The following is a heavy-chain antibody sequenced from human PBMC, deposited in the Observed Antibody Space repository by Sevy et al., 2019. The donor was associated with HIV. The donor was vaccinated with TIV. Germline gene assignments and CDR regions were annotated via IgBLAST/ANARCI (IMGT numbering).Heavy chain of an antibody. CDR1: GGSISSYY. V-gene: IGHV4-59*01. D-gene: IGHD3-3*01. CDR3: ARAEPLGWLAVFDY. J-gene: IGHJ4*02. Sequence: SETLSLTCTVSGGSISSYYWSWIRQPPGKGLEWIGYIYYSGSTNYNPSSKSRVTISVDTSTNQFSLKLSSVTAADTAVYYCARAEPLGWLAVFDYWGQGTLVTVSS. CDR2: IYYSGST.